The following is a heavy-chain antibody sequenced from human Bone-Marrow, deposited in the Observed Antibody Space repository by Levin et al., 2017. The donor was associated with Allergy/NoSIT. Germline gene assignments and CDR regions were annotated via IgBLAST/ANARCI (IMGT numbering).Heavy chain of an antibody. CDR2: ISYDGSNT. Sequence: PGGSLRLSCAASGFTFRTYAMHWVRQAPGKGLEWVAVISYDGSNTYYADSVEGRFTISRDNSKNTLYLQVNSLRAEDTAVYYCARDPYCSSTTCHHAFDIWGQGTMVTVSS. CDR1: GFTFRTYA. J-gene: IGHJ3*02. CDR3: ARDPYCSSTTCHHAFDI. V-gene: IGHV3-30-3*01. D-gene: IGHD2-2*01.